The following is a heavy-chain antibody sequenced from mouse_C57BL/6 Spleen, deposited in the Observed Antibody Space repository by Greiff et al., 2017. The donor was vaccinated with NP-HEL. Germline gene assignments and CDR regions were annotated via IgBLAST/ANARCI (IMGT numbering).Heavy chain of an antibody. V-gene: IGHV1-20*01. J-gene: IGHJ2*01. CDR3: ARGGIYDGYYVFDY. CDR2: INPYNGDT. Sequence: EVQLQQSGPELVKPGDSVKISCKASGYSFTGYFMNWVMQSHGKSLEWIGRINPYNGDTFYNQKFKGKATLTVDKSSSTAHMELRSLTSEDSAVYYWARGGIYDGYYVFDYWGQGTTLTVSS. CDR1: GYSFTGYF. D-gene: IGHD2-3*01.